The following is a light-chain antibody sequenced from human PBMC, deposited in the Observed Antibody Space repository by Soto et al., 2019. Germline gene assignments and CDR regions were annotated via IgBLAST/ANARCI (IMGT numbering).Light chain of an antibody. V-gene: IGKV3-15*01. CDR2: GAS. J-gene: IGKJ2*01. CDR3: QQYNNWPPYT. Sequence: EIVMTQSPATLSVSPGERATLSCRASQSVSSNLAWYQQKPGQAPRLLIYGASTRATGIPARFSGSGSGVEFSLSISSLPSEDFAVYYCQQYNNWPPYTFGQGNKLEIK. CDR1: QSVSSN.